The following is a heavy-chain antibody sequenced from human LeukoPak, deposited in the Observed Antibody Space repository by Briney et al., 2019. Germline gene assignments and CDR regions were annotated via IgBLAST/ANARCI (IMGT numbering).Heavy chain of an antibody. CDR2: ISYDGSNK. CDR1: GFTFSSYA. V-gene: IGHV3-30-3*01. Sequence: GGSLRLSCAASGFTFSSYAMHWVRQAPGKGLEWVSVISYDGSNKYYADSVKGRFTISRDNSKNTLYLQMNSLRAEDTAVYYCARGGQSGSGTGPYWGQGTMVTVSS. J-gene: IGHJ4*02. D-gene: IGHD1-26*01. CDR3: ARGGQSGSGTGPY.